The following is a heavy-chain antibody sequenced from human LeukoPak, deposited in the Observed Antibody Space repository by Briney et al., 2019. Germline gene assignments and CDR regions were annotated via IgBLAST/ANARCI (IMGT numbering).Heavy chain of an antibody. V-gene: IGHV3-30-3*01. Sequence: GGSLRLSCAASGFTFSNYWMSWVRQAPGKGLEWVAVISYDGSNKYYADSVKGRFTISRDNSKNTLYLQMNSLRAEDTAVYYCARDRIAARPYYYYYYMDVWGKGTTVTVSS. J-gene: IGHJ6*03. CDR2: ISYDGSNK. D-gene: IGHD6-6*01. CDR3: ARDRIAARPYYYYYYMDV. CDR1: GFTFSNYW.